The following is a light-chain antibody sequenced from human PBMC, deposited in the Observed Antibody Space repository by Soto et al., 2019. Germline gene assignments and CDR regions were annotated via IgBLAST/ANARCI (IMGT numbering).Light chain of an antibody. CDR2: KAS. Sequence: DIPMTQSPSTLSASVGDRVTITCRASQSISSWLAWYLQKPGKAPKLLIYKASSLGSGVPSRFSGSGAGTEFTLTISSLQPDDFATYYCQQYNSYWTFGQGTKVEIK. CDR1: QSISSW. J-gene: IGKJ1*01. CDR3: QQYNSYWT. V-gene: IGKV1-5*03.